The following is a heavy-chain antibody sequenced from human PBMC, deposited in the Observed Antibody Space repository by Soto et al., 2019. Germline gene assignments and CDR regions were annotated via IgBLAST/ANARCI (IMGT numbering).Heavy chain of an antibody. D-gene: IGHD3-16*01. CDR2: ISHSGGT. Sequence: SETLSLTCAVSGYSVSSAYFVGWIRQPPWKGLEWIGSISHSGGTYYNPSLKSRVSLSINTSKNQLSLTLSSVTAADTAVYYCARDLGGGSHDYWGQGALVTVS. CDR1: GYSVSSAYF. V-gene: IGHV4-38-2*02. J-gene: IGHJ4*02. CDR3: ARDLGGGSHDY.